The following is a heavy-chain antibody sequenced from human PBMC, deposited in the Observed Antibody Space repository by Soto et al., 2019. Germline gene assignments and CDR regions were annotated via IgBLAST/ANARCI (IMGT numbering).Heavy chain of an antibody. V-gene: IGHV1-2*04. CDR1: GYTFTGYY. Sequence: GASVKVSCKASGYTFTGYYMHWVRQAPGQGLEWMGWINPNSGGTNYAQKFQGWVTMTRDTSISTAYMELSRLRSDDTAVYYCARGDVVPAANNWFDPWGQGTLVTVSS. J-gene: IGHJ5*02. CDR3: ARGDVVPAANNWFDP. CDR2: INPNSGGT. D-gene: IGHD2-2*01.